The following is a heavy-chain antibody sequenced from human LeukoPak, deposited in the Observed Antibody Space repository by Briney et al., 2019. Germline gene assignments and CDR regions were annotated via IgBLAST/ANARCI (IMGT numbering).Heavy chain of an antibody. D-gene: IGHD3-22*01. Sequence: ASVKISCKVSGYTFTDYYMHWVQQAPGKGLEWMGLVDPEDGETIYAEKFQGRVTITADTSTDTAYMELSSLRSEDTAVYYCAREGYYDSSGYYDYWGQGTLVTVSS. CDR3: AREGYYDSSGYYDY. CDR2: VDPEDGET. CDR1: GYTFTDYY. V-gene: IGHV1-69-2*01. J-gene: IGHJ4*02.